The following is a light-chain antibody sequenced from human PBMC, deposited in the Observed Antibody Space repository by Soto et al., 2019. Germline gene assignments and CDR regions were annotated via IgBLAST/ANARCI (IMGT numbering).Light chain of an antibody. CDR2: WAS. V-gene: IGKV4-1*01. Sequence: VLTRSKYSLAVSLAEMASINCKSIHRVFYSSNNENYLARYQQKPGHPPKLLIYWASKREAGVPDRFSGSGSGTDFTLTINTLHPEDFATYYCLQVYSFPRTFGQGAKVEIK. J-gene: IGKJ1*01. CDR1: HRVFYSSNNENY. CDR3: LQVYSFPRT.